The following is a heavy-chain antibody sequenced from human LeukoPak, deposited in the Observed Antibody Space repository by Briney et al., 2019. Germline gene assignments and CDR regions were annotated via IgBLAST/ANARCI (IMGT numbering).Heavy chain of an antibody. CDR2: IGGSGGST. D-gene: IGHD4-17*01. CDR3: ATSYGDYVRNVIY. V-gene: IGHV3-23*01. Sequence: GGSLRLSCAASGFTFSSYAVSWVRQAPGKGLEWVSVIGGSGGSTYYADSVKGRFTISRDNSKNTLYLQMNSLRAEDTAVYYCATSYGDYVRNVIYWGQGTLVTVSS. CDR1: GFTFSSYA. J-gene: IGHJ4*02.